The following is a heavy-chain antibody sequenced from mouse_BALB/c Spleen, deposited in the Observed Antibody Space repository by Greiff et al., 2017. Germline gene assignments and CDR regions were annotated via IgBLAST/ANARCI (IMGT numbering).Heavy chain of an antibody. V-gene: IGHV1S26*01. CDR1: GYTFTSYT. J-gene: IGHJ2*01. Sequence: QVQLQQPGAELVRPGASVKMSCKASGYTFTSYTMHWVKQRPGQGLEWIGYINPSSGYTNYNQKFKDKATLTADKSSSTAYMQLSSLTSEDSAVYYCARDYGSLYYFDYWGQGTTLTVSA. CDR3: ARDYGSLYYFDY. CDR2: INPSSGYT. D-gene: IGHD1-1*01.